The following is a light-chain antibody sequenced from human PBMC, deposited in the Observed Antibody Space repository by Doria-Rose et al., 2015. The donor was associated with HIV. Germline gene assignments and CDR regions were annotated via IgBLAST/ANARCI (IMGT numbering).Light chain of an antibody. V-gene: IGKV4-1*01. CDR2: WAS. CDR1: QSLLYTSKNY. Sequence: EIVLTQSPESLGMSLGERATLNCKSNQSLLYTSKNYLAWYQQRPGQPAKLLSYWASTRQSGVPARFSGSGSGTDFTLTISSLEAEDVAVYYCQQYYDTPSFGPGTTVDIK. J-gene: IGKJ3*01. CDR3: QQYYDTPS.